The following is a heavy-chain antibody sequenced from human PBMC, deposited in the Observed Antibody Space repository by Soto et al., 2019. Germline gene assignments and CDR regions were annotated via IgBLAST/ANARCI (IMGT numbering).Heavy chain of an antibody. J-gene: IGHJ6*03. D-gene: IGHD6-6*01. CDR3: SKDGLRSSSSGSYYYYMDV. V-gene: IGHV3-30*18. CDR1: GFTFSSYA. CDR2: ISYVGSIK. Sequence: PGGSLRLSCAASGFTFSSYAMSWVRQAPGKGLEWVAVISYVGSIKYYADSVKGRFTISRDNSKNTLYLQMNSLRAEDTAVYYCSKDGLRSSSSGSYYYYMDVWGKGTTVTVSS.